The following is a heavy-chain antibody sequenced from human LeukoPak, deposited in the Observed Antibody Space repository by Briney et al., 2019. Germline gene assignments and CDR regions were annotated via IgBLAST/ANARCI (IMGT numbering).Heavy chain of an antibody. Sequence: GASVTVSCTASGYTFLNYDFTWVRQAPGQGLEWMGWISAHNYNTKYAQRFQGRVTMTADTSTTTAYMELRSLRSDDTAVYYCARVADYGSGSHLFDYWGQGTLVAVSS. D-gene: IGHD3-10*01. J-gene: IGHJ4*02. CDR2: ISAHNYNT. V-gene: IGHV1-18*01. CDR1: GYTFLNYD. CDR3: ARVADYGSGSHLFDY.